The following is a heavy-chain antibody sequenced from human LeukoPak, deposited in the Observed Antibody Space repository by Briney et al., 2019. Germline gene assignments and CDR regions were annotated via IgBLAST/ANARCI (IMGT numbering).Heavy chain of an antibody. CDR2: ISSSSTT. Sequence: PGGSLRLSCVASGFIFSSYSMNWVRQAPGKGLEWVSYISSSSTTYYAESVKGRFTISRDNAKNSVYLQMNSLRAEDTALYYCARHYGSNSASGYWGQGTLVTVSS. CDR3: ARHYGSNSASGY. D-gene: IGHD4-23*01. V-gene: IGHV3-48*01. CDR1: GFIFSSYS. J-gene: IGHJ4*02.